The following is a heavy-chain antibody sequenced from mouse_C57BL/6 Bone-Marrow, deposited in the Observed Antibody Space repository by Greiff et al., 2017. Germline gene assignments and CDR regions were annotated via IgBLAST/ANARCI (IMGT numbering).Heavy chain of an antibody. J-gene: IGHJ1*03. CDR2: ISYDGSN. CDR1: GYSITSGYY. CDR3: ANSGSSYRYFDV. D-gene: IGHD1-1*01. V-gene: IGHV3-6*01. Sequence: EVQLQESGPGLVKPSQSLSLTCSVTGYSITSGYYWNWIRQFPGNKLEWMGYISYDGSNNYNPSLKNRISITRDTSKNQFFLKLNSVTTEDTATYYCANSGSSYRYFDVWGTGTTVTVSS.